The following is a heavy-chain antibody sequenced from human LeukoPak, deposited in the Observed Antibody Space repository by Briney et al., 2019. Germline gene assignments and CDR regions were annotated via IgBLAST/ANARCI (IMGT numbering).Heavy chain of an antibody. CDR1: GFTFSSYE. D-gene: IGHD3-10*01. J-gene: IGHJ5*02. V-gene: IGHV3-48*03. CDR2: ISSSGSTI. Sequence: GGSLRLSCAASGFTFSSYEMNWVRQAPGKGLEWVSYISSSGSTIYYADSVKGRFTISRDNAKNLLYLQMNSLRAEDTAVYYCARVYGSGRWFDPWGQGTLVTVSS. CDR3: ARVYGSGRWFDP.